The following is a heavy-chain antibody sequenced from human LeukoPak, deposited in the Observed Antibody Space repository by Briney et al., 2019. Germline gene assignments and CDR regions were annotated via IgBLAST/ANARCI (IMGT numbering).Heavy chain of an antibody. CDR2: IYPGDSDT. V-gene: IGHV5-51*01. Sequence: GESLKISCKGSGYSFTSYWIGWVRQMPGKGLEWMGIIYPGDSDTRYSPSFQGQVTISADKPISTAYLQWSSLKASDTAMYYCARQASIAVAQADEYNWFDPWGQGTLVTVSS. J-gene: IGHJ5*02. CDR3: ARQASIAVAQADEYNWFDP. D-gene: IGHD6-19*01. CDR1: GYSFTSYW.